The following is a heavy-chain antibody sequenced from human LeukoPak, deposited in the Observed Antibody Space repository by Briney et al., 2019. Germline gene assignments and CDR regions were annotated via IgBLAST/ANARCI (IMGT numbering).Heavy chain of an antibody. CDR2: IDTSDSYT. V-gene: IGHV5-10-1*01. Sequence: GESLKISCKGSGYSITSDWISWGRHMPGKGLEWMGRIDTSDSYTNNSTSLQGHATISADKSISTAYLQWSSLKATDTAMYYCESTYSSSWYGDDYWGQGTLVTVSS. CDR3: ESTYSSSWYGDDY. J-gene: IGHJ4*02. CDR1: GYSITSDW. D-gene: IGHD6-13*01.